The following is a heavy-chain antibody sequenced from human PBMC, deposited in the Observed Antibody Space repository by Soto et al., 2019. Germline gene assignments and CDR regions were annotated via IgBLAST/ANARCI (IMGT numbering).Heavy chain of an antibody. CDR2: IIPILGIA. CDR3: ARDAYCSGGSCYSVADY. Sequence: SVKVSCKASGGTFSSYTISWVRQAPGQGLEWMGRIIPILGIANYAQKFQGRVTITADKSTGTAYMELSSLRSENTAVYYCARDAYCSGGSCYSVADYWGQGTLVTVSS. CDR1: GGTFSSYT. J-gene: IGHJ4*02. V-gene: IGHV1-69*04. D-gene: IGHD2-15*01.